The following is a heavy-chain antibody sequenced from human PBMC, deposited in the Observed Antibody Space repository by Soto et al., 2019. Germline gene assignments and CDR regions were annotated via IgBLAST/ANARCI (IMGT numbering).Heavy chain of an antibody. J-gene: IGHJ4*02. CDR2: IDWDDNK. CDR3: ARTTFPGKPFDY. V-gene: IGHV2-70*01. CDR1: GFSLTTSDMC. Sequence: SGPTLVNPTQTLTLTCPFSGFSLTTSDMCVNWIRQPPGKALEWLALIDWDDNKYYSTSLQTRLTISKATSKNQVVLTLTNMDPMDTATYYCARTTFPGKPFDYWGQGTLVTVSS. D-gene: IGHD3-16*01.